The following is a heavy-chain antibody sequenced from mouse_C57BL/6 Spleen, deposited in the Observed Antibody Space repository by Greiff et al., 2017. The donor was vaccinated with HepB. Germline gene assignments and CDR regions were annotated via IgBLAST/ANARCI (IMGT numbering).Heavy chain of an antibody. V-gene: IGHV1-82*01. D-gene: IGHD1-1*01. CDR2: IYPGDGDT. CDR1: GYAFSSSW. CDR3: AREGYGPWFAY. J-gene: IGHJ3*01. Sequence: QVQLQQPGPELVKPGASVKISCKASGYAFSSSWMNWVKQRPGKGLEWIGRIYPGDGDTNYNGKFKGKATLTADKSSSTAYMQLSSLTSEDSAVYFCAREGYGPWFAYWGQGTLVTVSA.